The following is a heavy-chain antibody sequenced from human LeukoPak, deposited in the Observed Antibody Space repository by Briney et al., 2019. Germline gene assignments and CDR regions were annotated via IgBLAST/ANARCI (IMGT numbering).Heavy chain of an antibody. V-gene: IGHV3-11*04. CDR3: ARRTNDWYGPFDY. D-gene: IGHD3-9*01. J-gene: IGHJ4*02. CDR2: ISSSGSTI. CDR1: GFTFSDYY. Sequence: PGGSLRLSCAASGFTFSDYYMSWIRQAPGKGLEWVSYISSSGSTIYYADSVKGRFTISRDNAKNSLYPQMNSLRAEDTAVYYCARRTNDWYGPFDYWGQGTLVTVSS.